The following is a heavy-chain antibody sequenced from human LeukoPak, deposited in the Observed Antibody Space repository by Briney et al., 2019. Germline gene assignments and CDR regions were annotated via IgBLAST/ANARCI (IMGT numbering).Heavy chain of an antibody. CDR2: ISYDGSNK. CDR3: ARDLYCGGDCYSNWFDP. D-gene: IGHD2-21*02. CDR1: GFTFSSYA. J-gene: IGHJ5*02. Sequence: PGGSLRLSCVASGFTFSSYAMHWVRQAPGKGLEWVAVISYDGSNKYYADSVKGRFTISRDNSKNTLYLQMNSLRAEDTAVYYCARDLYCGGDCYSNWFDPWGQGTLVTVSS. V-gene: IGHV3-30-3*01.